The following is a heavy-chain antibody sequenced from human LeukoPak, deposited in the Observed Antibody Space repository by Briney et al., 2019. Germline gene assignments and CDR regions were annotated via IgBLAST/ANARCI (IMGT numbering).Heavy chain of an antibody. J-gene: IGHJ5*02. Sequence: PGGSLRLSCAASGFTFSSYAMSWVRQARGKVLEWVSTISGSGGSTYYADSVKGRFTISRDNSKNTLYLQMNSLRAEDTAVYYCAKEVYSNYRFDPWGQGTLVTVSS. D-gene: IGHD4-11*01. V-gene: IGHV3-23*01. CDR3: AKEVYSNYRFDP. CDR1: GFTFSSYA. CDR2: ISGSGGST.